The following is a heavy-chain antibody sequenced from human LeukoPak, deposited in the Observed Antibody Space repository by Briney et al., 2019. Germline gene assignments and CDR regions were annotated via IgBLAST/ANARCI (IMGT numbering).Heavy chain of an antibody. CDR2: ISYDGSNK. V-gene: IGHV3-30*04. CDR1: GFTFRSYA. CDR3: ARDPGGYSYGYFDY. J-gene: IGHJ4*02. Sequence: PGRSLRLSCAASGFTFRSYAMHWVRQAPGKGLEWVAVISYDGSNKYYADSVKGRFTISRDNSKNTLYLQMNSLRAEDTAVYYCARDPGGYSYGYFDYWGQGTLVTVSS. D-gene: IGHD5-18*01.